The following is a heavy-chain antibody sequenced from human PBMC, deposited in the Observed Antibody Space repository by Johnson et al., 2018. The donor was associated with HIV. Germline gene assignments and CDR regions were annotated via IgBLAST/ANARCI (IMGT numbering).Heavy chain of an antibody. CDR1: GFTFKDYY. D-gene: IGHD5-18*01. CDR2: ISSSGATK. CDR3: ARESTPWGADYVGYGLDV. V-gene: IGHV3-11*04. Sequence: QVQLVESGGGLVKPGGSLRLSCAASGFTFKDYYMNWVRQTPGKGLEWVSHISSSGATKYYADSVKGRFAISRDNAKKSLYLELNSLRVDDTALYYCARESTPWGADYVGYGLDVWGQGTMVVVSS. J-gene: IGHJ3*01.